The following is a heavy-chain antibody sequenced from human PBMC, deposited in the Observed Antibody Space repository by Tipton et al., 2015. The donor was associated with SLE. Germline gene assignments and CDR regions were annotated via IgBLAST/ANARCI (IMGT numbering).Heavy chain of an antibody. V-gene: IGHV4-4*09. D-gene: IGHD3-3*01. CDR2: IYPSGTT. CDR1: GGSISSHY. J-gene: IGHJ4*02. CDR3: ARHEVSYYDFWSGYYRGLGFDY. Sequence: TLSLTCTVSGGSISSHYWSWIRQPPGKGLEWIGYIYPSGTTNYNPSLKSRVTISVDTSKNQFSLKLSSVTAADTAVYYCARHEVSYYDFWSGYYRGLGFDYWGQGTLVTVSS.